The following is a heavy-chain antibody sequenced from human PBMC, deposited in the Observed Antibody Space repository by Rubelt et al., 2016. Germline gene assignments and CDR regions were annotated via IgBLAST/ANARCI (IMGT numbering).Heavy chain of an antibody. Sequence: QVQLQESGPGLVKPSETLSLTCAVYGGSFSGYYWSWIRQPPGKGLEWIGHIYYSGSTNYNPSRKSRVTRSVDTSKNQVSLKLNSVTAADTAVYYCARSGKQWDALDYWGQGTLVTVSS. CDR1: GGSFSGYY. V-gene: IGHV4-59*08. D-gene: IGHD6-19*01. CDR2: IYYSGST. CDR3: ARSGKQWDALDY. J-gene: IGHJ4*02.